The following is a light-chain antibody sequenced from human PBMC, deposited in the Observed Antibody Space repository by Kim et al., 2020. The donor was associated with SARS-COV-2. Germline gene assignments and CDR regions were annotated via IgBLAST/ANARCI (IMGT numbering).Light chain of an antibody. CDR1: QSVSSN. J-gene: IGKJ1*01. CDR2: DAA. Sequence: EIVMTQSPATLSVSPGERATLSCRASQSVSSNFGCFQQKPGQAPRLLIYDAATRTTCITASFSGSGSGTEFTPTISSLQSEDVAVDYYRQYDNSSPCTFGRGTKVDIK. CDR3: RQYDNSSPCT. V-gene: IGKV3-15*01.